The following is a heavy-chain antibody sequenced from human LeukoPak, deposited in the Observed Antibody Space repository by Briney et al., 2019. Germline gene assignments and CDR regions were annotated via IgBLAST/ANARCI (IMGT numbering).Heavy chain of an antibody. J-gene: IGHJ3*02. CDR1: GGSISSYY. V-gene: IGHV4-34*01. D-gene: IGHD3-10*01. CDR2: INHSGST. Sequence: SETLSLTCTVSGGSISSYYWSWIRQPPGKGLEWIGEINHSGSTNYNPSLKSRVTISVDTSKNQFSLKLSSVTAADTAVYYCARGPKNFYGSGSHDAFDIWGQGTMVTVSS. CDR3: ARGPKNFYGSGSHDAFDI.